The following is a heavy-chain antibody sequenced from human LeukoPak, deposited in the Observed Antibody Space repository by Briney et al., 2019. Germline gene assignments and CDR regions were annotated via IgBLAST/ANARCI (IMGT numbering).Heavy chain of an antibody. Sequence: GSPRLSCAASGLTFSSYAMSWVRQAPGKGLEWVSAISGSGGSTYYADSVKGRFTISRDNSKNTLYLQMNSLRAEDTAVYYCANMDPYDSSGYYFDYWGQGTLVTVSS. J-gene: IGHJ4*02. CDR2: ISGSGGST. CDR3: ANMDPYDSSGYYFDY. CDR1: GLTFSSYA. D-gene: IGHD3-22*01. V-gene: IGHV3-23*01.